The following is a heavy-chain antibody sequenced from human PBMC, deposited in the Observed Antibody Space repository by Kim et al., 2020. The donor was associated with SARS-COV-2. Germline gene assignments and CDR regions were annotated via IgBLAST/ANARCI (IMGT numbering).Heavy chain of an antibody. CDR2: ISAYNGNT. D-gene: IGHD3-3*01. CDR3: ARVRFLEWLTPAWFDP. Sequence: ASVKVSCKASGYTFTSYGISWVRQAPGQGLEWMGWISAYNGNTNYAQKLQGRVTMTTDTSTSTAYMELRSLRSDDTAVYYCARVRFLEWLTPAWFDPWGQGTLVTVSS. CDR1: GYTFTSYG. V-gene: IGHV1-18*01. J-gene: IGHJ5*02.